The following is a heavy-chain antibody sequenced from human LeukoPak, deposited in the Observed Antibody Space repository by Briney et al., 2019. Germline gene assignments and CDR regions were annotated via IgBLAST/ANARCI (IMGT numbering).Heavy chain of an antibody. CDR3: CGSGSYYFDY. V-gene: IGHV3-30*19. D-gene: IGHD3-10*01. CDR1: GFTFSSYG. CDR2: ISYDGSNK. Sequence: PGRSLRLSCAASGFTFSSYGMRWVRQAPGKGLEWVAVISYDGSNKYYADSVKGRFTISRDNSKNTLYLQMNSLRAEDTAVYYCCGSGSYYFDYWGQGTLVTASS. J-gene: IGHJ4*02.